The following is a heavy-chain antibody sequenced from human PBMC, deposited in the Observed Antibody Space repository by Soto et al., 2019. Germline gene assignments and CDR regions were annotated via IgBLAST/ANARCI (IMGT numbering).Heavy chain of an antibody. CDR1: GYTFSNYY. Sequence: QVQLVQSGAEVKKPGASVKVSCKASGYTFSNYYVHWVRQVSGQGLEWMGIINPSGGSTRYSPKFQGRVTMTGDTSTSTVYMELSSRRSDDTAVFYCAREASAVAGTNFDYWGQGTLVTVSS. CDR3: AREASAVAGTNFDY. D-gene: IGHD6-19*01. CDR2: INPSGGST. J-gene: IGHJ4*02. V-gene: IGHV1-46*01.